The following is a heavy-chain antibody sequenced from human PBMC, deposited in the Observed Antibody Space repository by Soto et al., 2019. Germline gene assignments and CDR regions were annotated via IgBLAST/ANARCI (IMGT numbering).Heavy chain of an antibody. CDR1: GFTFSSYG. V-gene: IGHV3-30*03. CDR2: ISYDGSNK. D-gene: IGHD3-10*01. Sequence: RRLSCAASGFTFSSYGMHWVRQAPGKGLEWVAVISYDGSNKYYADSVKGRFTISRDNSKNTLYLQMNSLRAEDTAVYYCARGLLWFGELLSNIDYWGQGTLVTVTS. CDR3: ARGLLWFGELLSNIDY. J-gene: IGHJ4*02.